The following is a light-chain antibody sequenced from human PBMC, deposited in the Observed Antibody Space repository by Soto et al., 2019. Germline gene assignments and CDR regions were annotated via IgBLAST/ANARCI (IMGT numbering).Light chain of an antibody. J-gene: IGLJ2*01. CDR3: SSYTSSTTLV. CDR1: NSDVGGYKY. CDR2: EVS. Sequence: QSVLTQPASVSGSPGLSITISCTGTNSDVGGYKYVSWYQQHPGKAPKLMIYEVSNRPSGVSNRFSGSKSGNTASLTISGLQAEDEADYYCSSYTSSTTLVFGGGTQLTVL. V-gene: IGLV2-14*01.